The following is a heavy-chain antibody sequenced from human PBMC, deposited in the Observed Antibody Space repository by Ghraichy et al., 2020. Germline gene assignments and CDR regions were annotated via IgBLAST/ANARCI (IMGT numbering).Heavy chain of an antibody. CDR2: INPNSGGT. Sequence: ASVKVSCKASGYTFTGYYMHWVRQAPGQGLEWMGWINPNSGGTNYAQKFQGRVTMTRDTSISTAYMELSRLRSDDTAVYYCARGTPYCGGDCWGNWFDPWGQGTLVTVSS. CDR1: GYTFTGYY. V-gene: IGHV1-2*02. CDR3: ARGTPYCGGDCWGNWFDP. D-gene: IGHD2-21*01. J-gene: IGHJ5*02.